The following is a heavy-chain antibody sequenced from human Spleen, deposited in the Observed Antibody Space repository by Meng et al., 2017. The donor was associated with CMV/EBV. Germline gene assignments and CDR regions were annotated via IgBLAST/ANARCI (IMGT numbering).Heavy chain of an antibody. J-gene: IGHJ6*02. CDR2: IIPILGIA. CDR3: AREGAGYCSSTSCYRTAYYYYGMDV. D-gene: IGHD2-2*02. V-gene: IGHV1-69*04. Sequence: WVRPAPGQGLEWMGRIIPILGIANYAQKFQGRVTITADKSTSTAYMELSSLRSEDTAVYYCAREGAGYCSSTSCYRTAYYYYGMDVWGQGTMVTVSS.